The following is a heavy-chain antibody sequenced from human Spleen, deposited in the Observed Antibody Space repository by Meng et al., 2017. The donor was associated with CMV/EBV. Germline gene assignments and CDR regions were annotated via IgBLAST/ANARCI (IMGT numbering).Heavy chain of an antibody. D-gene: IGHD3-3*01. CDR1: GGAFSGYY. J-gene: IGHJ4*02. CDR2: INHSGST. CDR3: ARELVRGYYYFDY. Sequence: CAVYGGAFSGYYWSWIRQPPGKGLEWIGEINHSGSTNYNPSLKSRVTISVDTSKNQFSLKLSSVTAADTAVYYCARELVRGYYYFDYWGQGTLVTVSS. V-gene: IGHV4-34*01.